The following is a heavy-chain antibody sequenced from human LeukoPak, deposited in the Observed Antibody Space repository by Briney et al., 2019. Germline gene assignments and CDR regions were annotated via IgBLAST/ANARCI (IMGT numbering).Heavy chain of an antibody. V-gene: IGHV3-7*01. CDR2: ITHDGSEK. CDR1: GFTFSSYW. Sequence: AGSLRLTCTASGFTFSSYWMSWLRQAPGKGLEWVANITHDGSEKYYVDSMKGRFTISRDTAKNSLYLQMSSLRAEDTAVYYCASFSVLGGGYYLYYFDYSGQGSLVAVSS. J-gene: IGHJ4*02. D-gene: IGHD1-26*01. CDR3: ASFSVLGGGYYLYYFDY.